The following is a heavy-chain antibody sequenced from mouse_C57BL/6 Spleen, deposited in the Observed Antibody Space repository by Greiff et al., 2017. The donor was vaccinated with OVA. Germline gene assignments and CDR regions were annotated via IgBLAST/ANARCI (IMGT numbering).Heavy chain of an antibody. CDR2: IRNKANGYTT. CDR1: GFTFTDYY. Sequence: EVQVVESGGGLVQPGGSLSLSCAASGFTFTDYYMSWVRQPPGKALEWLGFIRNKANGYTTEYSASVKGRFTISRDNSQSILYLQMNALRAEDSATYYCARYIGGYFDVWGTGTTVTVSS. V-gene: IGHV7-3*01. CDR3: ARYIGGYFDV. D-gene: IGHD3-1*01. J-gene: IGHJ1*03.